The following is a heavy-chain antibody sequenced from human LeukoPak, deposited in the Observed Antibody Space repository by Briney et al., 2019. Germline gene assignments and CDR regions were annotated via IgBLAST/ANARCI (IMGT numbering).Heavy chain of an antibody. J-gene: IGHJ4*02. CDR1: GFTFSSYA. CDR3: AKEKDYYDSSGYLVY. V-gene: IGHV3-23*01. D-gene: IGHD3-22*01. CDR2: ISGSGGST. Sequence: GGSLRLSCAASGFTFSSYAMSWVRQAPGKELEWVSAISGSGGSTYYADSVKGRFTISRDNSKNTLYLQMNSLRAEDTAVYYCAKEKDYYDSSGYLVYWGQGTLVTVSS.